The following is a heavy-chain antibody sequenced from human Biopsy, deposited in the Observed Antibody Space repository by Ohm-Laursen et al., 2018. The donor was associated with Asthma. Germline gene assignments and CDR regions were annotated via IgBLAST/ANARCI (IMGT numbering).Heavy chain of an antibody. J-gene: IGHJ4*02. CDR3: ARSYDTDSYPVLVLDY. CDR1: GGSFSNFA. Sequence: GAPVKVSCKASGGSFSNFAFSWVRQAPGHGLEWMGTILTKFDITSYAEKFQGRVTITADKSTSTTYMELSRLRSEDTAVYHCARSYDTDSYPVLVLDYWGQGTLVTVSS. D-gene: IGHD3-22*01. CDR2: ILTKFDIT. V-gene: IGHV1-69*04.